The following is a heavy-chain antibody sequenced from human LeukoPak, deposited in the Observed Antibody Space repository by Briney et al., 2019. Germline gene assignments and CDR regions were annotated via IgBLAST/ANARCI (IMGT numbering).Heavy chain of an antibody. V-gene: IGHV1-69*04. J-gene: IGHJ3*02. CDR1: GGTFSSYA. CDR3: ARSRDGYESLIIDAFDI. CDR2: IIPILGIA. D-gene: IGHD5-24*01. Sequence: ASVKVSCKASGGTFSSYAIGWVRQAPGQGLEWMGRIIPILGIANYAQKFQGRVTITTDESTSTAYMELSSLRSEDTAVYYCARSRDGYESLIIDAFDIWGQGTMVTVSS.